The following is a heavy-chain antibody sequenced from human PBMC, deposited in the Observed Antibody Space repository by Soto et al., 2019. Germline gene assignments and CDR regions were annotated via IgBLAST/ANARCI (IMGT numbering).Heavy chain of an antibody. V-gene: IGHV3-33*01. J-gene: IGHJ4*02. D-gene: IGHD1-20*01. CDR2: IRYDGRNK. CDR1: GFTFSSYG. Sequence: QVQLVESGGGVVQPGRSLRLSCAASGFTFSSYGMHWVRQAPGKGLVWVAVIRYDGRNKYYADSVKGRFTISRDNSKNTLYLQMNRLRAEDTAVDYCEREAPVYTFDYWGQGTLVTVAS. CDR3: EREAPVYTFDY.